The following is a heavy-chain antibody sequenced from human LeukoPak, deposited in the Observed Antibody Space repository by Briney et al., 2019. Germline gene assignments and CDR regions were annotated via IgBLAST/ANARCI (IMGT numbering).Heavy chain of an antibody. CDR1: GFTFSSYG. V-gene: IGHV3-33*06. D-gene: IGHD3-16*02. J-gene: IGHJ4*02. Sequence: PGGSLRLSCAASGFTFSSYGMHWVRQAPGKGLEWVAVIWYDGSNKYYADSVKGRFTISRDNSKNTLYLQMNSLRAEDTAVYYCAKDRMITFGGVIPEFDYWGQGTLVTVSS. CDR2: IWYDGSNK. CDR3: AKDRMITFGGVIPEFDY.